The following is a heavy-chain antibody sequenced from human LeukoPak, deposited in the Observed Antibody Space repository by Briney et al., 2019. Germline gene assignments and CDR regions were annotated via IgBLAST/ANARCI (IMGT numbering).Heavy chain of an antibody. V-gene: IGHV3-23*01. CDR2: ISGSGGST. D-gene: IGHD5-12*01. CDR3: AKDSGYDLSSDY. CDR1: GFTFSSFG. Sequence: GGSLRLSCAASGFTFSSFGMSWVRQAPGKGLEWVSAISGSGGSTYYADSVKGRFTISRDNSKNTLYLQMNSLRAEDTAVYYCAKDSGYDLSSDYWGQGTLVTVSS. J-gene: IGHJ4*02.